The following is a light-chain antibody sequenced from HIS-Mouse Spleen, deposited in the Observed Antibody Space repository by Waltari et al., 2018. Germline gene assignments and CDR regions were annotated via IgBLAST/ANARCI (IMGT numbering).Light chain of an antibody. CDR3: QQRSNWLT. V-gene: IGKV3-11*01. Sequence: EIVLTQSPATLSLSPGERATLSCRASQSVSSYLAWYQQKHGQAPRLLIYDASNRATGIPARFSGSGSGTYFTLTISSLEPEDFAVYYCQQRSNWLTFGGGTKVEIK. CDR1: QSVSSY. J-gene: IGKJ4*01. CDR2: DAS.